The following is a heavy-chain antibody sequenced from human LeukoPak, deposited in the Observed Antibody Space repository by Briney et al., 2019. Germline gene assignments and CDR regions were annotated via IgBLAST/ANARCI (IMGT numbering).Heavy chain of an antibody. Sequence: NPGGSLRLSCAASGFTFSDYYMSWIRQAPGKGLEWVSYISSSGSTIYYADSVKGRFTISRDNAKNSLYLQMNSLRAEDTAVYYCARLKLLWSNYFDYWGQGTLVTVSS. CDR3: ARLKLLWSNYFDY. J-gene: IGHJ4*02. D-gene: IGHD2-2*01. V-gene: IGHV3-11*04. CDR2: ISSSGSTI. CDR1: GFTFSDYY.